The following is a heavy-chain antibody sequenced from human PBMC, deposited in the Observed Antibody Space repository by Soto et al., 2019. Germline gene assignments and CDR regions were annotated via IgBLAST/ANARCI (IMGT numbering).Heavy chain of an antibody. Sequence: SVKVSCKASGGTFSSYAISWVRQAPGQGLEWMGGIIPIFGTANYAQKFQGRVTITADKSTSTAYMELSSLRSEDTAVYYCASVLSGYDRPYYYCCGMDVWGQGTTVTVSS. CDR2: IIPIFGTA. CDR1: GGTFSSYA. V-gene: IGHV1-69*06. D-gene: IGHD5-12*01. CDR3: ASVLSGYDRPYYYCCGMDV. J-gene: IGHJ6*02.